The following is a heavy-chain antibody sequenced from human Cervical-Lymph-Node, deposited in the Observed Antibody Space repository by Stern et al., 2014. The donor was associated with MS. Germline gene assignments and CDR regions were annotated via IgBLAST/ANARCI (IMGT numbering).Heavy chain of an antibody. CDR2: INPNSGGT. J-gene: IGHJ4*02. CDR3: ARDRYGDPFDY. V-gene: IGHV1-2*02. CDR1: GYTFRDYY. Sequence: DQLVESGAELKKPGASMKVSCKASGYTFRDYYIHWVRQAPGQGLEYMGLINPNSGGTNYAQKFRGRVTMTSDTSINTAYLQLNGLQSDDTAIYYCARDRYGDPFDYWGQGTLVTVSS. D-gene: IGHD4-17*01.